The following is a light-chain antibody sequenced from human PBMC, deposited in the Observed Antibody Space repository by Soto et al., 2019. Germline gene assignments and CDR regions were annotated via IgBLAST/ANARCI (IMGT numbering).Light chain of an antibody. CDR2: EVS. CDR1: SSDVGSYNP. Sequence: QSVLTQPASVSGSPGQSITISCTGTSSDVGSYNPVSWYQQHPGKAPKLMIYEVSKRPSGVSNRFSGSKSGNTASLTISGLQAEHEADYYCCSYAGSSTSPYVFGTGTKVXVL. CDR3: CSYAGSSTSPYV. J-gene: IGLJ1*01. V-gene: IGLV2-23*02.